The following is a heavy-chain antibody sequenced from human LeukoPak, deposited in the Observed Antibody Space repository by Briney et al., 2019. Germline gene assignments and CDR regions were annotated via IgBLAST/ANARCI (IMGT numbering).Heavy chain of an antibody. CDR1: GFTFSTYA. V-gene: IGHV3-30*04. CDR2: ISIDGRNE. Sequence: GGSLRLSCAASGFTFSTYAIHWVRQAPGKGLEWVAVISIDGRNEYYADSVKGRFTISRDNSKSTLYLQMNSLRAEDTAVYYCARYHDYGDYKRYFDPRGQGTLVTVSS. CDR3: ARYHDYGDYKRYFDP. J-gene: IGHJ5*02. D-gene: IGHD4-17*01.